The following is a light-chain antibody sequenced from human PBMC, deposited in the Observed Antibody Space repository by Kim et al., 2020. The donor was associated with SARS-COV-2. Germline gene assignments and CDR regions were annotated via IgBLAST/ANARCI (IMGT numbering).Light chain of an antibody. J-gene: IGKJ2*01. Sequence: SLSPEERATRSCRASQSVSSYLAWYQQRPGQAPRLLIYDASNRAPGIPARFSGSGSGTDFTLTISSLEPEDFAVYYCQQRSNWPYTFGQGTKLEI. CDR2: DAS. V-gene: IGKV3-11*01. CDR1: QSVSSY. CDR3: QQRSNWPYT.